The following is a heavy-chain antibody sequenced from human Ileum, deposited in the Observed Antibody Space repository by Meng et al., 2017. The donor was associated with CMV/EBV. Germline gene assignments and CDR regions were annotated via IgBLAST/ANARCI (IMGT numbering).Heavy chain of an antibody. V-gene: IGHV3-30*02. CDR2: IRYDGSNK. D-gene: IGHD3-3*01. Sequence: GGSLRLSCAASGFTFSSYGMHWVRQATGKGLEWVAFIRYDGSNKYYADSVEGRFTISRDNSKHTLYLQMNSLRAEDTAVYYCAKGPELRFLGWLLPHYGMDVWGQGTTVTVSS. CDR1: GFTFSSYG. J-gene: IGHJ6*02. CDR3: AKGPELRFLGWLLPHYGMDV.